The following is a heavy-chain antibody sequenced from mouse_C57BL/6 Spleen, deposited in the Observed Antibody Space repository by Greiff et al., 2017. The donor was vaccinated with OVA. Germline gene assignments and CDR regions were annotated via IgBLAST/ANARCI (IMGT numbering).Heavy chain of an antibody. J-gene: IGHJ2*01. D-gene: IGHD2-3*01. CDR2: ISSGGSYT. Sequence: EVMLVESGGDLVKPGGSLKLSCAASGFTFSSYGMSWVRQTPDKRLEWVATISSGGSYTYYPDSVQGRFTISRATAKNTLYLQMSSLKSEDTAMYYGARFPDGYYVSFDYWGQGTTLTVSS. CDR3: ARFPDGYYVSFDY. V-gene: IGHV5-6*01. CDR1: GFTFSSYG.